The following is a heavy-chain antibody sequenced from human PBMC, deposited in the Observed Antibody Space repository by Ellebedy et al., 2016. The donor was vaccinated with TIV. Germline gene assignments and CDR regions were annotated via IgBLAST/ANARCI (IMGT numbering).Heavy chain of an antibody. V-gene: IGHV5-51*01. D-gene: IGHD6-13*01. CDR1: GYSFARHW. Sequence: GESLKISCKGSGYSFARHWIGWVRQMPGKGLEWMGIIYPSDSYTRYSPSFQGQVTLSADKSISTAYLQWSSLKAADTAMYYCAKYPEFSSSSESLQHWGQGTLVTVSS. CDR2: IYPSDSYT. J-gene: IGHJ1*01. CDR3: AKYPEFSSSSESLQH.